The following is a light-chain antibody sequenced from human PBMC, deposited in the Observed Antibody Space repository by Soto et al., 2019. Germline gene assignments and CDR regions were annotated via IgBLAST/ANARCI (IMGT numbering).Light chain of an antibody. CDR3: CSYAGTDTYV. J-gene: IGLJ1*01. CDR2: EGS. Sequence: QYALTQPASVSGSPGQSITISCTGTSSDVGSYSLVSWYQQHPGKAPKLMIYEGSKRPSGVSNRFSGSKSGNTASLTISGLQAEDEADYYCCSYAGTDTYVFGTGTKVTVL. V-gene: IGLV2-23*01. CDR1: SSDVGSYSL.